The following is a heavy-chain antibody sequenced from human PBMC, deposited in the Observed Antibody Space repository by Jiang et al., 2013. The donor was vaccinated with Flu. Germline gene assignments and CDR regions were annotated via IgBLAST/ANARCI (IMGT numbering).Heavy chain of an antibody. V-gene: IGHV5-10-1*01. Sequence: ISCEGSGYNFTNVLDQTGVRQVPGKGLEWMGRIDPSDSYTNYRPSFQGHVTTSADRSVNTAYLHWSSLKASDTAMYYCARRWHSSGLYPDYWGQGTLVIVSS. CDR3: ARRWHSSGLYPDY. D-gene: IGHD3-22*01. J-gene: IGHJ4*02. CDR2: IDPSDSYT. CDR1: GYNFTNVL.